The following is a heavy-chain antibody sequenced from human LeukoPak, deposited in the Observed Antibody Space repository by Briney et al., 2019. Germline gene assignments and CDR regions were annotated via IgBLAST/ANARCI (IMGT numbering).Heavy chain of an antibody. CDR1: GGSFSGYY. J-gene: IGHJ4*02. Sequence: PSETLSLTCAVYGGSFSGYYWSWIRQPPGKGLEWIGEINHSGSTNYNPSLKSRVTISVDTSKNQFSLKLSSVTAADTAVYYCAITYYDSSGYYFVFWGQGTLVTVSS. D-gene: IGHD3-22*01. V-gene: IGHV4-34*01. CDR2: INHSGST. CDR3: AITYYDSSGYYFVF.